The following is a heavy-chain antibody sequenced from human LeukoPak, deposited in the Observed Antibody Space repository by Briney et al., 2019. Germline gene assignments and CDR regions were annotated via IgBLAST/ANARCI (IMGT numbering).Heavy chain of an antibody. CDR2: IYSGCST. CDR3: ARWFGEFMYYYGMDV. V-gene: IGHV3-66*01. Sequence: PGGSLRLSCAASGFTVSSNYMSWVRQAPGKGLEWVSVIYSGCSTYYADSVKGRFTISRDNSKNTLYLQMNSLRAEDTAVYYCARWFGEFMYYYGMDVWGQGTTVTVSS. J-gene: IGHJ6*02. CDR1: GFTVSSNY. D-gene: IGHD3-10*01.